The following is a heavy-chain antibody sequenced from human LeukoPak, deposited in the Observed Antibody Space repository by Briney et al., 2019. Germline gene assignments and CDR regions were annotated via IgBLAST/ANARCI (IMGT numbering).Heavy chain of an antibody. D-gene: IGHD4-17*01. Sequence: GPSLRLSCAAYGVITFIRNWMHWVRQAPGKGLVTVSHINADASRSSYADSVKGRFTISRDNAKNTLYMQMNRLRAEDTAEYYCARDSAYGFDLWGQGALVTVSS. J-gene: IGHJ4*02. V-gene: IGHV3-74*01. CDR1: GVITFIRNW. CDR2: INADASRS. CDR3: ARDSAYGFDL.